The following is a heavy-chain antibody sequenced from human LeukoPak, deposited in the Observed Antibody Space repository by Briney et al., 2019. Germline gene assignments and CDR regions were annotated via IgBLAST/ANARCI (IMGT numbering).Heavy chain of an antibody. J-gene: IGHJ4*02. D-gene: IGHD3-10*01. CDR2: IYTSGST. Sequence: PGGSLRLSCTASGFTVSSNYMSWVRQAPGKGLEWVSVIYTSGSTYYADSVKGRFTISRDNAKNSLYLQMNSLRAEDTAVYYCARDLDYGSGDYWGQGTLVTVSS. CDR1: GFTVSSNY. CDR3: ARDLDYGSGDY. V-gene: IGHV3-53*01.